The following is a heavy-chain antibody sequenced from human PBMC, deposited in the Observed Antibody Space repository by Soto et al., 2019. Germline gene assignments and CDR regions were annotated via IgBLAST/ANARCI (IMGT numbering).Heavy chain of an antibody. CDR3: AIGQGGTNY. J-gene: IGHJ4*02. Sequence: QVHVQQWGAGLLKPSETLSLTCAVSGESYNPYFWSWVRQPPGKGLEWIVEINQSGGTYYNQSLKRGLAISQDTSKNQFSLTLNSVPAAATAMYYCAIGQGGTNYWGQGTLVTVSS. D-gene: IGHD3-16*01. V-gene: IGHV4-34*02. CDR2: INQSGGT. CDR1: GESYNPYF.